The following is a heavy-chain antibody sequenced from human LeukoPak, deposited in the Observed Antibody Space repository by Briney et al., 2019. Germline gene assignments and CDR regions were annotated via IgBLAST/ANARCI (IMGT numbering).Heavy chain of an antibody. CDR3: ARGRNYLGAFDI. CDR1: GVTFSNYW. J-gene: IGHJ3*02. Sequence: GGSLRLSCAASGVTFSNYWMTWVRHPPRKGLVWVSRINIEGSSTIYADSVKGRFTISRDNAKNTLYLQMNSLRAEDTAVYYCARGRNYLGAFDIWGQGTMVTVSS. V-gene: IGHV3-74*01. D-gene: IGHD5-24*01. CDR2: INIEGSST.